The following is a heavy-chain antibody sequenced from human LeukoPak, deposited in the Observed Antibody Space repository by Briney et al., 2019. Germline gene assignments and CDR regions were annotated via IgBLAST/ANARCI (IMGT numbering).Heavy chain of an antibody. Sequence: SETLSLTCTVSGGSISRYYWSWIRQPPGKGLEWIGYIYYSGSTNYNPSLKSRVTISVDTSKNQFSLKLSSVTAADTAVYYCARNYGDYVTIFDYWGQGTLVTVSS. V-gene: IGHV4-59*01. CDR3: ARNYGDYVTIFDY. D-gene: IGHD4-17*01. CDR2: IYYSGST. J-gene: IGHJ4*02. CDR1: GGSISRYY.